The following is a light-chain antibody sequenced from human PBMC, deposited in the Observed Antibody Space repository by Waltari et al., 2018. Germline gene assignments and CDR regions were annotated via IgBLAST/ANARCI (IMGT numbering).Light chain of an antibody. J-gene: IGLJ2*01. CDR3: CSYAGSTSSVL. CDR2: EVS. V-gene: IGLV2-23*02. Sequence: QSALTQPASVSGSPGQSITISCTGTSSDVGRYNLVSWYQQRPGTAPKLMIYEVSVRPSGISNRFSGSKSGNTASLTISGLQAEDEADYHCCSYAGSTSSVLFGGGTKLTVL. CDR1: SSDVGRYNL.